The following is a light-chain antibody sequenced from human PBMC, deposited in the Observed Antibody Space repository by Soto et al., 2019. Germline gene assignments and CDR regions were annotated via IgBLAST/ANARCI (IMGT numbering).Light chain of an antibody. CDR3: QQSYSTPRT. Sequence: DIQMTQSPHSLSASVVDRVTITCRASQGMSTYLNWYQQKPGKAPNLLIYAASTLQSGVPSRFSGSGSGTDFSLTSSSLHPEDFATYYCQQSYSTPRTFGQGTKVDI. J-gene: IGKJ1*01. CDR1: QGMSTY. V-gene: IGKV1-39*01. CDR2: AAS.